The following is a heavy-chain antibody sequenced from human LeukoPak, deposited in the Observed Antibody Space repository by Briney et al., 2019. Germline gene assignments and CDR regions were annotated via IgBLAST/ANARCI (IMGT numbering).Heavy chain of an antibody. CDR3: ARGRYVDWLFDC. CDR1: GFRSTYYW. D-gene: IGHD3-9*01. Sequence: GGSLRLSCVVSGFRSTYYWMTWVRQAPGKGLEWVANIEQDGGEEYYVDSVKGRFTISRDNAKNSVYLQMNSLRVEDTAVYYCARGRYVDWLFDCWGQGTLVTVSS. V-gene: IGHV3-7*03. CDR2: IEQDGGEE. J-gene: IGHJ5*01.